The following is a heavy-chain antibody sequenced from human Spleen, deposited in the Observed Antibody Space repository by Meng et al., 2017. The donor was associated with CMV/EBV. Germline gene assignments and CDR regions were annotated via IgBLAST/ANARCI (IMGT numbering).Heavy chain of an antibody. CDR1: GGSISSGSYY. CDR3: ARGRTTDFFDY. CDR2: IYTSGST. Sequence: QVPSQESGPGLVKPSQTLSPPCTVSGGSISSGSYYWSWIRQPAGKGLEWIGRIYTSGSTNYNPSLKSRVTISVDTSKNQLSLKLSSVTAADTAVYYCARGRTTDFFDYWGQGTLVTVSS. J-gene: IGHJ4*02. V-gene: IGHV4-61*02. D-gene: IGHD1-1*01.